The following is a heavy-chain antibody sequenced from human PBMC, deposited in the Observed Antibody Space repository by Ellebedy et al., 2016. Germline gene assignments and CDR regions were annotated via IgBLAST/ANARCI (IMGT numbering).Heavy chain of an antibody. Sequence: SETLSLTXTVSGGSISSSSYYWGWIRQPPGKGLEWIGSIYYSGSTYYNPSLKSRVTISVDTSKNQFSLKLSSVTAADTAVYYCARHPLSPLRTSWFDPWGQGTLVTVSS. CDR1: GGSISSSSYY. CDR3: ARHPLSPLRTSWFDP. CDR2: IYYSGST. V-gene: IGHV4-39*01. J-gene: IGHJ5*02. D-gene: IGHD2-2*01.